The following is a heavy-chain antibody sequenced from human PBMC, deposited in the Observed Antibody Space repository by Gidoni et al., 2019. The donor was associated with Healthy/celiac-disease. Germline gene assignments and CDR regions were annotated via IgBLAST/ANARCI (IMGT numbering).Heavy chain of an antibody. J-gene: IGHJ4*02. CDR1: GFSLSTSGVG. CDR2: IYWNDDK. CDR3: AHSYYYDSSGYYYRTDFDY. V-gene: IGHV2-5*01. D-gene: IGHD3-22*01. Sequence: QITLKESGPTLVKPTQTLTLTCTFSGFSLSTSGVGVGWIRQPPGKALEWLALIYWNDDKRYSPSLKSRLTITKDTSKNQVVLTMTNMDPVDTATYYCAHSYYYDSSGYYYRTDFDYWGQGTLVTVSS.